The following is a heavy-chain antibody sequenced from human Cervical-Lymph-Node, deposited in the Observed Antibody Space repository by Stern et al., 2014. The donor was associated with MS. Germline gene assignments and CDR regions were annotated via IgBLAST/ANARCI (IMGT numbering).Heavy chain of an antibody. CDR3: ATPSTVTVGGMDV. D-gene: IGHD4-17*01. Sequence: QMQLVQSGAEVKKPGSSVKVSCKASGGTFSTQAINWVRQAPGQGLEWVGGIIPIFGTPNYAQKVPDRVTITADESTSTAYMDLSSLRSEDTSVYYCATPSTVTVGGMDVWGQGTTVTVSS. CDR2: IIPIFGTP. J-gene: IGHJ6*02. CDR1: GGTFSTQA. V-gene: IGHV1-69*01.